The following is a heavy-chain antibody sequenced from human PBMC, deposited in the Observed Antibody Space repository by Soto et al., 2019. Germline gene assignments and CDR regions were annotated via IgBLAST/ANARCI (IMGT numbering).Heavy chain of an antibody. CDR2: INGDGSNT. V-gene: IGHV3-74*01. CDR1: GFTFNNYW. J-gene: IGHJ6*03. Sequence: EVQLVESGGGLVQPGGSLRLSCAASGFTFNNYWLHWVRQAPGKGLVWVSRINGDGSNTNYADSVTGRFTISRDNAKNTVYLQMNSLRAEDTAVYYCARGARGLYYMDVWGKGTTFTVSS. CDR3: ARGARGLYYMDV.